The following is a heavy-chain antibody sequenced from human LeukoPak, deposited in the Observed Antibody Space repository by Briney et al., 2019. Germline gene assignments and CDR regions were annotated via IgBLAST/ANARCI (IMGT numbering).Heavy chain of an antibody. Sequence: ASVKVSCKASGYTFTGYYMHWVRQAPGQGLEWMGWINPNSGGTNYAQKFQGWVTMTRDTSISTAYMELSRLRSDDTAVYYCARVPDDYGDAGFDYWGQGTLVTVSS. CDR3: ARVPDDYGDAGFDY. CDR1: GYTFTGYY. D-gene: IGHD4-17*01. J-gene: IGHJ4*02. V-gene: IGHV1-2*04. CDR2: INPNSGGT.